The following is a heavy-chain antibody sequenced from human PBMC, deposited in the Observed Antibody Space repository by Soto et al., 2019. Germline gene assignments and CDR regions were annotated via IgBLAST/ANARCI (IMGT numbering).Heavy chain of an antibody. V-gene: IGHV2-5*02. CDR1: GISLSTKEVG. D-gene: IGHD6-19*01. CDR2: IYWDGDQ. Sequence: QITLKESGPTLVKPTQTLTLTCTFSGISLSTKEVGVGWIRQPPGKGLEWLALIYWDGDQRYRPSLRTRVTITKDTSKNQVFLTMANMDPVDTATYFCANTSLKNGWAFDSWGQGTLVTVSS. J-gene: IGHJ4*02. CDR3: ANTSLKNGWAFDS.